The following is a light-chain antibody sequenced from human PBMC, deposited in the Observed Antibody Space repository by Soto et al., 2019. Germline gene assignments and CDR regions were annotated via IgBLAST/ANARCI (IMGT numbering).Light chain of an antibody. V-gene: IGKV1-8*01. CDR3: QHYKNSPWP. J-gene: IGKJ1*01. CDR1: QDVGRY. Sequence: AIRMTQSPSSLSASAGDRVAIACRASQDVGRYLAWYQQKPGQAPKLLIYGASTLQSGVPSRFSGGGSGTDFTLTISCLQSEDFATYYCQHYKNSPWPFGQGTKVDIK. CDR2: GAS.